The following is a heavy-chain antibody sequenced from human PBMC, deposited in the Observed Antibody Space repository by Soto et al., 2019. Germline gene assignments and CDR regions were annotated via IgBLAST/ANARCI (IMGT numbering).Heavy chain of an antibody. CDR2: MNPNSGGT. CDR3: ARDCDCSGGICHRGSSPFDI. CDR1: GYTFTGYY. V-gene: IGHV1-2*04. Sequence: QVQLVQCGAEVKKPGASVKVSCKASGYTFTGYYMHWVRQAPGQGLEWLGWMNPNSGGTNYAQKFQGWVTITRDRSISTADMELSRMRSDDTAVYYCARDCDCSGGICHRGSSPFDIWSQGTMLTLSS. D-gene: IGHD2-15*01. J-gene: IGHJ3*02.